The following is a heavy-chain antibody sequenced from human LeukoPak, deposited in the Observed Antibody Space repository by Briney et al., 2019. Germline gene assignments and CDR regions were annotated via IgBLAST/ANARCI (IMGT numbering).Heavy chain of an antibody. CDR1: GFTFDDYG. V-gene: IGHV3-30*02. J-gene: IGHJ6*03. Sequence: GGSLRLSCAASGFTFDDYGMNWVRQAPGKGLEWVAFIRYDGSNKYYADSVKGRFTISRDNSKNTLYLQMNSLRAEDTAVYYCAKDHLYYYYMDVWGKGTTVTISS. CDR2: IRYDGSNK. CDR3: AKDHLYYYYMDV.